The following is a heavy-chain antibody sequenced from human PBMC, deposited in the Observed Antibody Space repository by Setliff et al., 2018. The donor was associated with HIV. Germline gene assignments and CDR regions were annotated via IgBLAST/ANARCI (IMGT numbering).Heavy chain of an antibody. CDR3: ARDLLGSSSLVDY. D-gene: IGHD6-6*01. V-gene: IGHV4-34*01. Sequence: SETLSLTCAVYGGSFSSYYWSWIRQPPGKGLEWIGEINHSGSTNYNPSLKSRVTISVDTSKNQFSLKLSSVTAADTAVYHCARDLLGSSSLVDYWGQGTLVTVSS. J-gene: IGHJ4*02. CDR1: GGSFSSYY. CDR2: INHSGST.